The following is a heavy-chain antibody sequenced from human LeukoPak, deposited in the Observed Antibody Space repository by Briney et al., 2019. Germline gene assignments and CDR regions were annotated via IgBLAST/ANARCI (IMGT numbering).Heavy chain of an antibody. CDR1: GGTFRSYA. D-gene: IGHD1-26*01. V-gene: IGHV1-69*04. CDR2: IIPILGIA. Sequence: SVKVSCTSSGGTFRSYAISWVRQAPGQGLEWLGRIIPILGIANYAQKFQGRVTITADKSTSTAYMELSSLRSEDTAVYYCARDSGSYFNDYWGQGTLVTVSS. CDR3: ARDSGSYFNDY. J-gene: IGHJ4*02.